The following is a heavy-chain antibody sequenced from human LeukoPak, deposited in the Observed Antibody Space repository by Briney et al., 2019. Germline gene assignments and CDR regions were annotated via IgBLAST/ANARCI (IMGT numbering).Heavy chain of an antibody. CDR1: GGTFSSYT. Sequence: ASVKVSCKASGGTFSSYTISWVRQAPGQGLEWMGRIIPILGIPNYAQKFQGRVTITADKSTSTAYMELSSLRSEDTALYYCARGPLEGYCSSTSCPAAEIWGQGTMVTVSS. J-gene: IGHJ3*02. V-gene: IGHV1-69*02. D-gene: IGHD2-2*01. CDR2: IIPILGIP. CDR3: ARGPLEGYCSSTSCPAAEI.